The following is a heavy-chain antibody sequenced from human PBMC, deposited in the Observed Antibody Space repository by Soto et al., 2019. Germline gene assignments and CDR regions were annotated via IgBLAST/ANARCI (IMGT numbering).Heavy chain of an antibody. J-gene: IGHJ5*02. D-gene: IGHD1-1*01. CDR1: GYTFTSYD. Sequence: QVQLVQSGAEVKKPGASVKVSCKASGYTFTSYDINWVRQATGQGLEWMGWMNPNSGNTGYAQKFQGRVTMTRNTSISTAYMELSSLRAEDTAVYYCARGWSRGWKTSNWFDPWGQGTLVTVSS. CDR2: MNPNSGNT. V-gene: IGHV1-8*01. CDR3: ARGWSRGWKTSNWFDP.